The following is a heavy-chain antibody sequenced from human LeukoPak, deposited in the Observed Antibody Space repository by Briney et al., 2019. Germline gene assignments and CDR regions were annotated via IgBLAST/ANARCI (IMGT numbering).Heavy chain of an antibody. CDR3: ARARSRASTWYWDH. D-gene: IGHD2-8*02. J-gene: IGHJ4*02. CDR2: ISTLYGNK. V-gene: IGHV1-18*01. CDR1: GYTFSNYG. Sequence: ASMKVSCKASGYTFSNYGINWVRQAPGQGPEWMGWISTLYGNKNFAQKFQGRVTMTSDTSTSTAYLELASLTSDDSAIYYCARARSRASTWYWDHWGQGTLVTVSS.